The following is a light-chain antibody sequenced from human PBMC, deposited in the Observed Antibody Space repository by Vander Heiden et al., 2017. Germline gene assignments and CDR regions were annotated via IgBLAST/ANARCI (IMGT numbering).Light chain of an antibody. J-gene: IGKJ1*01. Sequence: DIQMTQSPSSLSASIGDRVTITCRASQTISSYLNWYQQKPGRAPNLLIYAASSLQSGVPSRFSGSGSGTDFTPTISSLQPEDFATYYCQQSHRTPWTFGQGTKVEIK. CDR3: QQSHRTPWT. CDR1: QTISSY. CDR2: AAS. V-gene: IGKV1-39*01.